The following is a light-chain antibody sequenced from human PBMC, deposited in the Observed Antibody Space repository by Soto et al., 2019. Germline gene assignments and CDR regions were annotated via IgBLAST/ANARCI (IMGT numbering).Light chain of an antibody. CDR1: QSVSSS. V-gene: IGKV3-11*01. CDR3: QHRTNWIT. CDR2: DAS. J-gene: IGKJ5*01. Sequence: IVLTQSPATLSLSPGERATLSCRASQSVSSSLAWYRQKPGQAPRLLIYDASSRATGIPARFSGSGSGTDFTLTISSLEPEDFAVYYCQHRTNWITFGQGTRLEIK.